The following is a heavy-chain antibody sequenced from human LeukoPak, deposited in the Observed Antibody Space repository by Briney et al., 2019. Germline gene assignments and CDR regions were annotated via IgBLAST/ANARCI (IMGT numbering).Heavy chain of an antibody. CDR3: AREGSVTSDSVAFDY. V-gene: IGHV3-23*01. CDR1: GFTFNSYA. Sequence: GGSLRLSCAASGFTFNSYALSWVRQAPGEGLEWVSTIGGGGENTYYADSVKGRFTISRDSSKNTVYLQMNSLRAEDTAVYSCAREGSVTSDSVAFDYWGQGTLVTVSS. J-gene: IGHJ4*02. CDR2: IGGGGENT. D-gene: IGHD5/OR15-5a*01.